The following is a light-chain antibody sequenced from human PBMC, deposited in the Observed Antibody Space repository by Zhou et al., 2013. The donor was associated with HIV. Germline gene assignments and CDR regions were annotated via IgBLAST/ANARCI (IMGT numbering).Light chain of an antibody. J-gene: IGKJ3*01. CDR1: QSIDTW. CDR3: Q. V-gene: IGKV1-5*03. CDR2: KAS. Sequence: DIQMTQSPSTLSASIGDTVSISCRASQSIDTWLAWYQQKPGKAPSLLIYKASTLENGVPSRFSGRGSGTEFTLTISSLLPEDFATYYCQLGPGTKVDIK.